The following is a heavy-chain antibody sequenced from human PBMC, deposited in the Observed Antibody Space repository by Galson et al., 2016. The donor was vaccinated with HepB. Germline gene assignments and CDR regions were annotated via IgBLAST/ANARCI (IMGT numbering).Heavy chain of an antibody. V-gene: IGHV3-11*05. CDR1: GFTFSEYY. CDR3: AGAPMLRGVIMTTPFDY. CDR2: ISSSRGYI. J-gene: IGHJ4*02. Sequence: SLRLSCAASGFTFSEYYMSWVRQAPGKGLECVSYISSSRGYIHYVESVKGRFTISRDNAKNTLYLQMNSRSAADTAVYYCAGAPMLRGVIMTTPFDYWGQGTLATVAS. D-gene: IGHD3-10*01.